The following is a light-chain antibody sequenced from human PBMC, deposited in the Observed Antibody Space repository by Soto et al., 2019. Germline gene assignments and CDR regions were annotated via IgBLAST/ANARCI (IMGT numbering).Light chain of an antibody. V-gene: IGLV1-44*01. CDR2: SNN. CDR1: SSNIGSNT. J-gene: IGLJ1*01. Sequence: QSALTQPPSASGTPGQRVTISCSGSSSNIGSNTVSWYQQLPQRAPKLLIFSNNQRPSGVPDRFSGSKSGTSASLAISGLQSEDEADYYCATWADGLNSYVFGTGPKLTVL. CDR3: ATWADGLNSYV.